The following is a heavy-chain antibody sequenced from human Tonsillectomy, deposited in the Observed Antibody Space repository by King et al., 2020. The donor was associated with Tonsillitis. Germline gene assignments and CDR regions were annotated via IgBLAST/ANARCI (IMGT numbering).Heavy chain of an antibody. Sequence: QLQESGPGLVKPSETLSLTCTVSGGSISSSSYYWGWVRQPPGKGLEWIGIIYHNGGTYYNPSLKSRVTISIDTAKNQFYLKLNSVTAADTAVYYCATYPPIGTTTHYYYYDMDVWGQGTTVTVSS. V-gene: IGHV4-39*07. J-gene: IGHJ6*02. CDR3: ATYPPIGTTTHYYYYDMDV. CDR1: GGSISSSSYY. CDR2: IYHNGGT. D-gene: IGHD1-26*01.